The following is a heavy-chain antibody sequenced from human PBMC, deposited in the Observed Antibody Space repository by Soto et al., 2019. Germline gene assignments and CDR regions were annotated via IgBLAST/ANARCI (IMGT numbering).Heavy chain of an antibody. J-gene: IGHJ4*02. D-gene: IGHD2-2*01. CDR1: GGSVSSTSYY. CDR2: VYYSGST. V-gene: IGHV4-39*01. CDR3: ARIPYCTSTTCYFANY. Sequence: QLRLQESGPGLVKPSETLSLTCTVSGGSVSSTSYYWGWIRQPPGKGLEWIASVYYSGSTYYNPSLKSRVTISVDTSKNDFSLKLRSVTAADTAVYFCARIPYCTSTTCYFANYWGQGTLVTVSS.